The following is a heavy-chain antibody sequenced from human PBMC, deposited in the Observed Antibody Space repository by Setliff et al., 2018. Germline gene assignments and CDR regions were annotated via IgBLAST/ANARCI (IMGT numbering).Heavy chain of an antibody. V-gene: IGHV4-39*07. J-gene: IGHJ5*02. CDR3: ARTRGSSGWLNWFDP. CDR2: IYYRGST. Sequence: SETLSLTCTVSGGSISSSTYYWGWIRQPPGKGLEWIASIYYRGSTSYNSSLKSRVTISVDTSKNQFSLKLSSVTAADTAVYYCARTRGSSGWLNWFDPWGQGTLVTVSS. CDR1: GGSISSSTYY. D-gene: IGHD6-19*01.